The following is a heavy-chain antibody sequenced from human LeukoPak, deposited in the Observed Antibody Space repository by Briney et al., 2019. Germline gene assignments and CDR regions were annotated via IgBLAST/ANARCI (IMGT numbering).Heavy chain of an antibody. CDR2: ISYDGSNK. CDR1: GFTFSSYG. V-gene: IGHV3-30*18. Sequence: GGSLRLSCAASGFTFSSYGMHWVRQAPGKGLEWVAVISYDGSNKYYADSVKGRFTISRDNSKNTLYLQMNSLGAEDTAVYYCAKSSPPGYSSGWSGIWGQGTLVTVSS. D-gene: IGHD6-19*01. CDR3: AKSSPPGYSSGWSGI. J-gene: IGHJ4*02.